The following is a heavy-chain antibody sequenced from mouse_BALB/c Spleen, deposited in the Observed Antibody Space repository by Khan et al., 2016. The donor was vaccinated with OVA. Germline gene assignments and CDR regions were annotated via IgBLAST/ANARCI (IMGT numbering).Heavy chain of an antibody. CDR3: ARSGYGSLVY. CDR1: GYTFTDYI. D-gene: IGHD1-1*01. Sequence: QVQLKQSGPELVKPGASVKMSCKASGYTFTDYIINWVKQTTGQGLEWIGQIYPGSGSTYYNEKFKGKATLTADKSSNTANMQFSSLTSEDSAVXFCARSGYGSLVYWGQGTTLTVSS. V-gene: IGHV1-77*01. CDR2: IYPGSGST. J-gene: IGHJ2*01.